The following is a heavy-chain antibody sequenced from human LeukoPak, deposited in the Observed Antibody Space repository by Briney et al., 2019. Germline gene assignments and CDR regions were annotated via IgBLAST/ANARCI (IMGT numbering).Heavy chain of an antibody. CDR2: IYSDNT. CDR3: ARARAVTTLTGYYYYYYMDV. D-gene: IGHD4-17*01. V-gene: IGHV3-53*01. J-gene: IGHJ6*03. CDR1: GFTVSSNS. Sequence: GGSLRLSCTVSGFTVSSNSMSWVRQAPGKGLEWVSFIYSDNTHYSDSVKGRFTISRDNSKNTLYLQMNSLRAEDTAVYYCARARAVTTLTGYYYYYYMDVWGKGTTVTVSS.